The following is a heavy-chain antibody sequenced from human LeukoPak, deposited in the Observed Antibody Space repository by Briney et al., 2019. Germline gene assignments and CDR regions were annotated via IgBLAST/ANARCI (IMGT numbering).Heavy chain of an antibody. CDR3: AKRNTMVRGGPCFDY. Sequence: GGSLRLSCEASGFTFSNYAMNWVRQAPGKGLEWVSIIFGAGKNTTYYADSVKGRFTVSRDNSKNTLYLQMTSLRPEDTAIYYCAKRNTMVRGGPCFDYWGRGSLVTVSS. CDR2: IFGAGKNTT. V-gene: IGHV3-23*01. CDR1: GFTFSNYA. J-gene: IGHJ4*02. D-gene: IGHD3-10*01.